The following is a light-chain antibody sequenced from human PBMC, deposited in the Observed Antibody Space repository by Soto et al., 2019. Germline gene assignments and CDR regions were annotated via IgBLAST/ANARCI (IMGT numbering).Light chain of an antibody. Sequence: DIVLTQSPATLSLSPGERVTLSCGASPSVSSSRLAWYQQKPGQAPRLLMYDASRRAFGIPDRFSGSGSGTDFTLTISSLQSEDFVVYYCQQYDNWPLTFGGGTKVDIK. J-gene: IGKJ4*01. CDR2: DAS. CDR1: PSVSSSR. CDR3: QQYDNWPLT. V-gene: IGKV3D-20*01.